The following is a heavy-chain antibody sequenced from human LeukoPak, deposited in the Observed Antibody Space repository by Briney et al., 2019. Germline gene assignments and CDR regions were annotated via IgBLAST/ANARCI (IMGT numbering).Heavy chain of an antibody. Sequence: PGGSLRLSCAASGFTFSSYAMSWVRQAPGKGLEWVSAISGSGGSTYYADSVKGRFTISRDNSKNTLYLQMNSLRAEDTAVYYCARVYYYGSGSKLFDYWGQGTLVTVSS. J-gene: IGHJ4*02. V-gene: IGHV3-23*01. D-gene: IGHD3-10*01. CDR1: GFTFSSYA. CDR2: ISGSGGST. CDR3: ARVYYYGSGSKLFDY.